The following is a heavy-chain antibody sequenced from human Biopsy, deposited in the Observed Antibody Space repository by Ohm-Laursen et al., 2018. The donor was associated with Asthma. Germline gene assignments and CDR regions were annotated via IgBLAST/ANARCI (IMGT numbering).Heavy chain of an antibody. V-gene: IGHV1-2*06. J-gene: IGHJ5*02. Sequence: GASVKVSCKASGYTFIGCHIHWMRQAPGQGLEWMGRINPNSGGTNYAQKFQSRVTMTRDTSISTAYMEVSRLRSDDTAVYYCARGQKSAGDRWFDPWGQETLVTVSS. CDR2: INPNSGGT. D-gene: IGHD6-13*01. CDR1: GYTFIGCH. CDR3: ARGQKSAGDRWFDP.